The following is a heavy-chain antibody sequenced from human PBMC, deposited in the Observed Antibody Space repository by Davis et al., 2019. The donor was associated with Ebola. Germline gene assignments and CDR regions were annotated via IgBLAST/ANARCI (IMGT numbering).Heavy chain of an antibody. D-gene: IGHD1-26*01. CDR1: GFTFSSYG. CDR2: ISYDGSNK. CDR3: AKGLSGSYDAEY. Sequence: PGGSLRLSCAASGFTFSSYGMHWVRQAPGKGLEWVAVISYDGSNKYYADSVKGRFTISRDNSKNTLYLQMNSLRAEDTAVYYCAKGLSGSYDAEYWGQGTLVTVSS. V-gene: IGHV3-30*18. J-gene: IGHJ4*02.